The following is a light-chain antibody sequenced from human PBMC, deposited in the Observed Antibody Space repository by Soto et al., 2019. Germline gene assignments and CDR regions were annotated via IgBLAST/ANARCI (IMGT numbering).Light chain of an antibody. J-gene: IGLJ2*01. V-gene: IGLV1-36*01. CDR3: AAWDDSLNGVV. CDR2: YDD. Sequence: QSVLTQPPSVSEAPRQRGTISCSGSSSNIGNNAVNWYQQLPGKAPKLLIYYDDLLPSGVSDRFSGSKSGTSASLAISGLQSEDEADYYCAAWDDSLNGVVFGGWTKLTVL. CDR1: SSNIGNNA.